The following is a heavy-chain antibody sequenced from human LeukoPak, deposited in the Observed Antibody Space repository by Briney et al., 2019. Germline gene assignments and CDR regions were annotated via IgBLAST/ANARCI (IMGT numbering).Heavy chain of an antibody. CDR1: GFTFSSYS. V-gene: IGHV3-48*02. CDR2: ISSSSSTI. J-gene: IGHJ4*02. D-gene: IGHD1-26*01. Sequence: GGSLRLSCAASGFTFSSYSMNWVRQAPGKWLEWVSYISSSSSTIYYADSLKGRFTISRDNAKNSLYLQMNSLRDEDTAVYYCAMGAHPWYYFDYCGQGTLVTVSS. CDR3: AMGAHPWYYFDY.